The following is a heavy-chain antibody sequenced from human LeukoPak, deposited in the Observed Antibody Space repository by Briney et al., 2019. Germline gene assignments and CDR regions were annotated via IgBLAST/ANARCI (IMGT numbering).Heavy chain of an antibody. Sequence: SETLSLTCTVSGGSISSYYWSWIRQPPGKGLEWIGYIYYSGSTNYNPSLKSRVTISVDTSKNQFSLKLNSVTAADTAVYYCARRVAVTSRYYFDYWGQGTLVTVSS. CDR1: GGSISSYY. D-gene: IGHD6-19*01. CDR3: ARRVAVTSRYYFDY. V-gene: IGHV4-59*01. CDR2: IYYSGST. J-gene: IGHJ4*02.